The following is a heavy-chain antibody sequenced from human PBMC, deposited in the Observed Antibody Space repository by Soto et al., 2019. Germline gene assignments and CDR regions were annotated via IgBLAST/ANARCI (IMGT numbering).Heavy chain of an antibody. CDR3: ARGLVVPDAKYYYYYYMDV. V-gene: IGHV4-59*01. CDR2: IYYSGST. J-gene: IGHJ6*03. D-gene: IGHD2-2*01. CDR1: GGSISSYY. Sequence: QVQLQESGPGLVKPSETLSLTCTVSGGSISSYYWSWIRQPPGKGLEWIGYIYYSGSTNYNPSRQSRGTISLDTSKNQFSLKLSSVTAADTAVYYCARGLVVPDAKYYYYYYMDVWGKGTTVTVSS.